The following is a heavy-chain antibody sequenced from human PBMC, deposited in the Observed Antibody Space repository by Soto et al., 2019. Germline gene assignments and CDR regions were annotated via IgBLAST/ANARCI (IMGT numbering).Heavy chain of an antibody. CDR1: GYTFTGYW. J-gene: IGHJ6*02. CDR3: ARHLKVPFHGRNTFWYGLDV. D-gene: IGHD6-13*01. Sequence: EVQLVQSGVEVKKPGESLKISCQASGYTFTGYWIGWVRQRPGKGLEWMGIIYPSDSETKYSPSFQGQVTISADTSISTAYLQWTRLEASDTAMYDCARHLKVPFHGRNTFWYGLDVWGQGTTVTVSS. V-gene: IGHV5-51*01. CDR2: IYPSDSET.